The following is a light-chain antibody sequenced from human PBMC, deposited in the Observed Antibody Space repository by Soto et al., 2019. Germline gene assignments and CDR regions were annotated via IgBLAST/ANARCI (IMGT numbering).Light chain of an antibody. CDR2: GAS. CDR3: QKYNTAPIFT. V-gene: IGKV1-27*01. J-gene: IGKJ3*01. CDR1: QGISDY. Sequence: DIQMTQSPSSLSASVGDRVTITCRASQGISDYLAWYQQKPGKIPKLLIYGASTLQSGVPSRFSGSGSGTEFTLTISSLQPEDVATYYCQKYNTAPIFTFGPGTKVDIK.